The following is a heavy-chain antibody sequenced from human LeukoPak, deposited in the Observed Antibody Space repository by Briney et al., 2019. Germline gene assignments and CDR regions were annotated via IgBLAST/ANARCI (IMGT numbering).Heavy chain of an antibody. Sequence: ASVKVSCKASGYTFTGHGISWVRQAPGQGLEWMGWISAYNGNTNYAQKLQGRVTMTTDTSTSTAYMELRSLRSDDTAVYYCARGVPAALRLARWFDPWGQGTLVTVSS. CDR3: ARGVPAALRLARWFDP. CDR1: GYTFTGHG. V-gene: IGHV1-18*01. J-gene: IGHJ5*02. D-gene: IGHD2-2*02. CDR2: ISAYNGNT.